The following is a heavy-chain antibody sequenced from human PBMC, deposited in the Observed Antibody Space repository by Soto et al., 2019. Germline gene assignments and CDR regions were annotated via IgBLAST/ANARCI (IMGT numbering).Heavy chain of an antibody. J-gene: IGHJ6*02. D-gene: IGHD6-19*01. V-gene: IGHV3-23*01. CDR3: AKGSGHAYYYYGMDV. CDR1: GLIFSTYA. CDR2: ISGPGSNT. Sequence: GGSLRLSCAATGLIFSTYAMSWVRQAPGKGLGWVSAISGPGSNTYYADSVKGRFTISRDNSKNTLYLQMESLRAEDTAVYYCAKGSGHAYYYYGMDVWGQGTTVTVSS.